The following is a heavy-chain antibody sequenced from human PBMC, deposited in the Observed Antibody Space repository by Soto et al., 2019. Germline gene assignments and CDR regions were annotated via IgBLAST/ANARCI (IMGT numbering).Heavy chain of an antibody. Sequence: SETLSLTCTVSGVSISSYYWSWIRQPPGKGLEWIGYIYYSGSTNYNPSLKSRVTISVDTSKNQFSLKLSSVTAADTAVYYCASPSYYYDSSGYYSLDYWGQGTLVTVS. CDR2: IYYSGST. D-gene: IGHD3-22*01. V-gene: IGHV4-59*08. CDR3: ASPSYYYDSSGYYSLDY. CDR1: GVSISSYY. J-gene: IGHJ4*02.